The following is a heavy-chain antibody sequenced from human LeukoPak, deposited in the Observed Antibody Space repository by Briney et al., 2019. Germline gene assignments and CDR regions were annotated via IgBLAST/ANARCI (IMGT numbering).Heavy chain of an antibody. Sequence: KPSETLSLTCTVSGGSISSYYWSWIRQPPGKGLEWIGYIYYSGSTNYNPSLKSRVTISVDTSKNQFSLKLSSVTAADTAVYYCARTYYTWFDPWGQGTLVTVSS. V-gene: IGHV4-59*08. CDR1: GGSISSYY. CDR2: IYYSGST. J-gene: IGHJ5*02. CDR3: ARTYYTWFDP.